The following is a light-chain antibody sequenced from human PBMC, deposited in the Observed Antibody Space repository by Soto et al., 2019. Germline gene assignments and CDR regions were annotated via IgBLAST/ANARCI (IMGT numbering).Light chain of an antibody. Sequence: DIQMTQSPSSLSASVGDRVTITCQASQDLSNYLNWYQQKPGKAPKLLIYDASNLETGVPSRFSGSGSGTDFTLNISSLQPEDIATYYCQQYDNLTPLTFGGGTKVEIK. CDR2: DAS. J-gene: IGKJ4*01. V-gene: IGKV1-33*01. CDR1: QDLSNY. CDR3: QQYDNLTPLT.